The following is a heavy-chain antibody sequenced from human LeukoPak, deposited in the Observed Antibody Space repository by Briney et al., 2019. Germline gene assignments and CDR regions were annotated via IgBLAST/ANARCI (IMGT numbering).Heavy chain of an antibody. V-gene: IGHV3-23*01. Sequence: GGSLRLSCAASGFTFSSYAMSWVRQAPGTGLEWVSGSGSGGSTYYADSVKGRFTISRDNSKNTLYLQMNSLRAEDTAVYYCAKDFWSGYYPNCWGQGTLVTVSS. D-gene: IGHD3-3*01. J-gene: IGHJ4*02. CDR3: AKDFWSGYYPNC. CDR2: SGSGGST. CDR1: GFTFSSYA.